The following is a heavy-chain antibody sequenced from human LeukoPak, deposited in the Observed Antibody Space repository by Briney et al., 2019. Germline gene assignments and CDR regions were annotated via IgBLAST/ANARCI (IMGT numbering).Heavy chain of an antibody. CDR1: SFTFSSYW. V-gene: IGHV3-7*01. J-gene: IGHJ3*02. Sequence: GGSLRLSCAASSFTFSSYWMTWVRQAPGKGLEWVANIKEDGSKTFYVDSVKGRFTISRDNAKNSLYLQMNSLRAEDTAVSYCARDPYYYDSGSFAAFDIWGQGTMVTVSS. CDR3: ARDPYYYDSGSFAAFDI. CDR2: IKEDGSKT. D-gene: IGHD3-10*01.